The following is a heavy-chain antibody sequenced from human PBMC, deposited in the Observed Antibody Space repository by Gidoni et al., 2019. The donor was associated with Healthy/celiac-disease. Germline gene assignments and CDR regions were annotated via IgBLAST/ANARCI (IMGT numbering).Heavy chain of an antibody. CDR1: GGSFRGYY. J-gene: IGHJ4*02. V-gene: IGHV4-34*01. D-gene: IGHD3-10*01. Sequence: QVQLQQWGAGLLKPSETLSLTCAVYGGSFRGYYWSWIRQPPGKGLEWIGEINHSGSTNYNPSLKSRVTISVDTSKNQFSLKLSSVTAADTAVYYCARGWRTHYYGSGTNFDYWGQGTLVTVSS. CDR2: INHSGST. CDR3: ARGWRTHYYGSGTNFDY.